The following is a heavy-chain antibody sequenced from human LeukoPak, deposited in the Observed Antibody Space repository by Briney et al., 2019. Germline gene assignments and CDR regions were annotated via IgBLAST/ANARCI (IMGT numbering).Heavy chain of an antibody. Sequence: SETLSLTCTVSGYSISSGYYWGWIRQPPGKGLEWIGNIYHSGSTYYNPSLKSRVTISVDTSKNQFSLKLSSVTTADTAVYYCARTFFSPGYSSGWYDAFDYWGQGTLVTVSS. CDR1: GYSISSGYY. CDR3: ARTFFSPGYSSGWYDAFDY. V-gene: IGHV4-38-2*02. D-gene: IGHD6-19*01. J-gene: IGHJ4*02. CDR2: IYHSGST.